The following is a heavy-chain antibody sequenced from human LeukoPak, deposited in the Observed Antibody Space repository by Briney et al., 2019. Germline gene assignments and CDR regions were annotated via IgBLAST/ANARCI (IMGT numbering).Heavy chain of an antibody. CDR3: ARHITDKNNIVGATLAFDI. J-gene: IGHJ3*02. Sequence: KRGESLKISCKSSGYTFTHDWIGWVRQMPGKGLEWMGIIYPGDSDTRYSPSFQGQVTISADKSISTAYLQWSSLKASDTAMYYCARHITDKNNIVGATLAFDIWGQGTMVTVSS. V-gene: IGHV5-51*01. CDR1: GYTFTHDW. D-gene: IGHD1-26*01. CDR2: IYPGDSDT.